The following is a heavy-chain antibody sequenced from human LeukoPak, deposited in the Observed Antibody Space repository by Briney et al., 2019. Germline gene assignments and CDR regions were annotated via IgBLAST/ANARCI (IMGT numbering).Heavy chain of an antibody. D-gene: IGHD1-14*01. CDR1: GFTFSSYW. Sequence: PGGSLILSCAASGFTFSSYWMHWFRQVPVKGLVWVARINPGGSSITYADSVKGRFTISRDNAKNTLYLQMDSLRAEDTGVYYCARSNQADDYWGQGTLVTVSS. J-gene: IGHJ4*02. CDR3: ARSNQADDY. CDR2: INPGGSSI. V-gene: IGHV3-74*01.